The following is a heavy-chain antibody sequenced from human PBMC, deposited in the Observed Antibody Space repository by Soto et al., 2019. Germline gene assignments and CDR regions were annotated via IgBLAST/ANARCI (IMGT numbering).Heavy chain of an antibody. V-gene: IGHV3-23*01. D-gene: IGHD3-22*01. CDR1: GFTFSSYA. J-gene: IGHJ4*02. CDR3: AKGLRGIPMRVVVIHIAPFGY. CDR2: ISGSGDST. Sequence: PGGSLRLSCAASGFTFSSYAMNWVRQAPGKGLEWVSAISGSGDSTYYADSVKGRVTISRDNSKNALYLQINRLRAEDTAVYYGAKGLRGIPMRVVVIHIAPFGYWGQGTLVTVSS.